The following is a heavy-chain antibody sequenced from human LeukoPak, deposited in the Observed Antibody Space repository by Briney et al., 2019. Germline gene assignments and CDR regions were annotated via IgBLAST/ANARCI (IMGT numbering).Heavy chain of an antibody. CDR3: AGSEYSSSGNAFDI. CDR1: GFTFSSYA. Sequence: GGSLRLSCAASGFTFSSYAMHWVRQAPGKGLEWVSSISSSSSYIYYADSVKGRFTISRDNAKNSLYLQMNSLRAEDMAVYYCAGSEYSSSGNAFDIWGQGTMVTVSS. V-gene: IGHV3-21*01. J-gene: IGHJ3*02. CDR2: ISSSSSYI. D-gene: IGHD6-6*01.